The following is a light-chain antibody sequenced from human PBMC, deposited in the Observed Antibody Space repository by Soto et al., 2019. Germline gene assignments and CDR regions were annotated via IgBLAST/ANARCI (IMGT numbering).Light chain of an antibody. CDR3: QQYGSSRRT. J-gene: IGKJ1*01. CDR2: GAS. CDR1: QSVSSY. Sequence: EIVLTQSPATLSLSPGERATLSCRASQSVSSYLAWYQQKPGQAPRLLRYGASNRATGIPARFSGSGSGTDFTPPISRLEPEDFAVDYCQQYGSSRRTFGQGTKVDI. V-gene: IGKV3-20*01.